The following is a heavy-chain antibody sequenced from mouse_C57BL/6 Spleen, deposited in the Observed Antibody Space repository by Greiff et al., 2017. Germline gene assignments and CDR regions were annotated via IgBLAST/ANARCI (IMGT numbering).Heavy chain of an antibody. V-gene: IGHV1-52*01. CDR3: ARDGYGNYDDAMDY. CDR2: IDPSDSET. CDR1: GYTFTSYW. J-gene: IGHJ4*01. Sequence: QVQLQQPGAELVRPGSSVKLSCKASGYTFTSYWMHWVKQRPIQGLEWIGNIDPSDSETHYNQKFKDKATLTVDKSSSTAYMQLSSLTSEDSAVYYCARDGYGNYDDAMDYWGQGTSVTVSS. D-gene: IGHD2-1*01.